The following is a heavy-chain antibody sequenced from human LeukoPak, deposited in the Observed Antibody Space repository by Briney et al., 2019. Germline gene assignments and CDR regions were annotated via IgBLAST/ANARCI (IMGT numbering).Heavy chain of an antibody. J-gene: IGHJ4*02. V-gene: IGHV3-30*18. CDR3: AKENTILGVVIIGLDY. D-gene: IGHD3-3*01. CDR1: GFTFSSYG. CDR2: ISYDGSNK. Sequence: GGSLRLSCAASGFTFSSYGMHWVRQAPGKGLEWVAVISYDGSNKYYADSVKGRFTISRDNSKNTLYLQMNSLRAEDTAVYYCAKENTILGVVIIGLDYWGQGTLVTVSS.